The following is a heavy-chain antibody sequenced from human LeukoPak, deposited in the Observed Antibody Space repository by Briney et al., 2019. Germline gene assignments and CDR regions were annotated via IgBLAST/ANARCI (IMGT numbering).Heavy chain of an antibody. D-gene: IGHD3-16*02. CDR3: ATQYHDYVWGSYRHLDY. V-gene: IGHV4-61*02. J-gene: IGHJ4*02. CDR2: IYTSGST. Sequence: SETLSLTCTVSGGSISSGSYYWSWIRQPAGKGLEWIGRIYTSGSTNYNPSLKSRVTISVDTSKNQFSLKLSSVTAADTAVYYCATQYHDYVWGSYRHLDYWGQGTLVTVSS. CDR1: GGSISSGSYY.